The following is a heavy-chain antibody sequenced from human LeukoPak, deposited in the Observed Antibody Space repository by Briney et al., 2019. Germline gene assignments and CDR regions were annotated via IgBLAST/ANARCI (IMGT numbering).Heavy chain of an antibody. V-gene: IGHV3-20*04. CDR2: INWNGGST. CDR3: AREPYGSGSYGVFDI. J-gene: IGHJ3*02. Sequence: GGSLRLSCAASGFTFDDYGMSWVRQAPGKGLEWVSGINWNGGSTGYADSVKGRFTISRDNAKNSLYLQMNSLRAEDTALYYCAREPYGSGSYGVFDIWGQGTMVTVSS. CDR1: GFTFDDYG. D-gene: IGHD3-10*01.